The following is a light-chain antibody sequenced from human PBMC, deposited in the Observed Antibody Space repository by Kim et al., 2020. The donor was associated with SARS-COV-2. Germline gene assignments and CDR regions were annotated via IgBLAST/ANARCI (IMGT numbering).Light chain of an antibody. V-gene: IGLV6-57*03. Sequence: NFMLTQPHSVSESPGKTVTISCTRSSGSIASNYVQWYQQRPGSAPTTVICGDNQRPSGVPDRFSGSVDRSSNSASLAISGLKTEDEADYYCQSFDSNKGGVFGGGTQLTVL. J-gene: IGLJ3*02. CDR3: QSFDSNKGGV. CDR1: SGSIASNY. CDR2: GDN.